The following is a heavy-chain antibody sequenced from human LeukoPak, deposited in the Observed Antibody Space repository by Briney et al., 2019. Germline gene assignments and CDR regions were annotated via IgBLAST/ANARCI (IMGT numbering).Heavy chain of an antibody. J-gene: IGHJ4*02. CDR3: ARDWGYFDSRGYCDY. V-gene: IGHV1-2*02. CDR1: GYSFTGYY. D-gene: IGHD3-22*01. Sequence: ASVKVSCKASGYSFTGYYMHWVRQAPGQGLEWMGWINTNSGGTNYAQKFQGRVTMTRDTSISTAYMELSRLRPDDTAVYYCARDWGYFDSRGYCDYRGQGTLVTVSS. CDR2: INTNSGGT.